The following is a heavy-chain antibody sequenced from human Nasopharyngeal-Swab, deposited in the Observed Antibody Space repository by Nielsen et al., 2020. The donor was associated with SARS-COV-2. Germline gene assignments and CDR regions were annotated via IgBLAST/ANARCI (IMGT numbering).Heavy chain of an antibody. CDR1: GFTFSSYA. V-gene: IGHV3-23*01. J-gene: IGHJ6*02. CDR3: AKSGGSSWSYGMNV. Sequence: GGSLRLSCAASGFTFSSYAMSWVRQAPGKGLEWVSAISGSGGSTYYADSVKGRFTISRDNSKNTLYLQMNSLRAEDTAVYYCAKSGGSSWSYGMNVWGQGTTVTVS. CDR2: ISGSGGST. D-gene: IGHD6-13*01.